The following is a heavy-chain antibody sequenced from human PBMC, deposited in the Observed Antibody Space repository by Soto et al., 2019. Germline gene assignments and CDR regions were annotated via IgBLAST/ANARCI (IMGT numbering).Heavy chain of an antibody. Sequence: GDSQKVRWNGSGYSFTKYWMGWGGQMPGKGLEWMGIIYPGDSDTRYSPSFQGQVTISADKSISTAYLQWSSLKASDTAMYYCAREGGDYGPLHSYYGMDVWGQGTTVTVSS. CDR2: IYPGDSDT. CDR1: GYSFTKYW. CDR3: AREGGDYGPLHSYYGMDV. D-gene: IGHD4-17*01. J-gene: IGHJ6*02. V-gene: IGHV5-51*01.